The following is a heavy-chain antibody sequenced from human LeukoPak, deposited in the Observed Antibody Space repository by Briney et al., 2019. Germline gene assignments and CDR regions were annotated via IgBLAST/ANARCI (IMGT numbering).Heavy chain of an antibody. CDR3: ARNVDSSSYHLDY. CDR1: GYTFTGYY. V-gene: IGHV1-2*02. Sequence: ASVKVSCKASGYTFTGYYMHWVRQAPGQGLEWMGWINPNSGGTNYAQKFQGRVTMTRDTSISTAYMELSRLSSVTAADTAVYYCARNVDSSSYHLDYWGQGILVTVSS. CDR2: INPNSGGT. D-gene: IGHD6-6*01. J-gene: IGHJ4*02.